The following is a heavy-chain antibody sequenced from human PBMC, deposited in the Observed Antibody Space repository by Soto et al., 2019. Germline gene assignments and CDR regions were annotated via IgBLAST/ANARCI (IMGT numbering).Heavy chain of an antibody. CDR3: AAQWRGYSYGTFDY. J-gene: IGHJ4*02. CDR1: GFTFSSYA. D-gene: IGHD5-18*01. CDR2: ISYDGSNK. Sequence: QVQLVESGGGVVQPGRSLRLSCAASGFTFSSYAMHWVRQAPGKGLEWVAVISYDGSNKYYADSVKGRFTISRDNSKNTLYLQMNSLRAEDTAVYYCAAQWRGYSYGTFDYWGQGTLVTVSS. V-gene: IGHV3-30-3*01.